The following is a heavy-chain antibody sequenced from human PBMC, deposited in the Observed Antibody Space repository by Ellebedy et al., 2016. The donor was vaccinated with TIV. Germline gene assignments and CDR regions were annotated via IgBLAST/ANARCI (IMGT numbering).Heavy chain of an antibody. CDR1: GFIVGPNY. CDR3: AKGPHGGPFVNWFDP. J-gene: IGHJ5*02. V-gene: IGHV3-53*01. CDR2: IYSDGST. D-gene: IGHD4-23*01. Sequence: GESLKISCAASGFIVGPNYMTWVRQAPGKGLEWVSVIYSDGSTYYADSVKGRFTISRDNSKNTLYLQLNSLRAEDTAVYYCAKGPHGGPFVNWFDPWGQGTLVTVSS.